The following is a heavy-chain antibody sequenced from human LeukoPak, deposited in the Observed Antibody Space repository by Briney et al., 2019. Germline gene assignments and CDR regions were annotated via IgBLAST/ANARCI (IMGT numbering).Heavy chain of an antibody. CDR1: GYTFTGYY. J-gene: IGHJ4*02. Sequence: ASVKVSCKASGYTFTGYYMHWVRQAPAQGLEWMGWINPNSGGTNYVQKFQGRVTMTRDTSISTAYMELSRLRSDDTAVYYCARTTVVTPSGRIDYWGQGTLVTVSS. V-gene: IGHV1-2*02. CDR3: ARTTVVTPSGRIDY. CDR2: INPNSGGT. D-gene: IGHD4-23*01.